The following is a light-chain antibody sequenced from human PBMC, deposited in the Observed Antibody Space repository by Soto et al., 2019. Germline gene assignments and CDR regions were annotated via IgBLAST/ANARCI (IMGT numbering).Light chain of an antibody. Sequence: QSVLTQPASVSGSPGQSITISCTGTSSDVGGYDYVSWYQQLPGRAPKLMIYEVSHRPSGISTRFSGSKSGDTASLTISGLQPEDEADYYCSSYTNSDTPVVFGGGTQLTVL. CDR1: SSDVGGYDY. J-gene: IGLJ2*01. CDR2: EVS. CDR3: SSYTNSDTPVV. V-gene: IGLV2-14*01.